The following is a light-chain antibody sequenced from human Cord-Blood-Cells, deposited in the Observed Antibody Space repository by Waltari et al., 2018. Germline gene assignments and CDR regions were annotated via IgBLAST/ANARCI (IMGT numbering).Light chain of an antibody. CDR2: DVS. Sequence: QSALPQPASVSGSPGQSITISCTGTSSDVSGYNSVSWHHQHPGKAPKLMIYDVSNRPSGVSNRFSGSKSGNTASLTISGLQAEDEADYYCSSYTSSSTPGVVFGGGTKLTVL. CDR3: SSYTSSSTPGVV. V-gene: IGLV2-14*01. J-gene: IGLJ2*01. CDR1: SSDVSGYNS.